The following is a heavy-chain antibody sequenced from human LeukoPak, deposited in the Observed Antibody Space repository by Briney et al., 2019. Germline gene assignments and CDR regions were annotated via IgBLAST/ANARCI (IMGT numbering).Heavy chain of an antibody. CDR3: AKRAGTNYYFDY. CDR2: ISSSSRYI. Sequence: GGSLRLSCAASGFTFTTYSLNWVRQAPGKGLEWVSSISSSSRYIYYADSVKGRFTVSRDNSKNTLYLQMNSLRAEDTAVHYCAKRAGTNYYFDYWGQGTLVTVSS. CDR1: GFTFTTYS. J-gene: IGHJ4*02. V-gene: IGHV3-21*04. D-gene: IGHD1-7*01.